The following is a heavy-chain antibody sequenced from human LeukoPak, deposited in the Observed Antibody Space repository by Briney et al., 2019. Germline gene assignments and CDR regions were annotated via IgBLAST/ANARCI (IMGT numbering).Heavy chain of an antibody. J-gene: IGHJ5*02. CDR1: GGSISSYY. CDR2: IYTSGST. Sequence: ASETLSLTCTVSGGSISSYYWSWIRQPAGKGLEWIGRIYTSGSTNYNPSLKSRVTMSVDTSKNQFSLKLSSVTAADTAVYYCARERIAAAANWFDPWGQGTLVTVSS. V-gene: IGHV4-4*07. D-gene: IGHD6-13*01. CDR3: ARERIAAAANWFDP.